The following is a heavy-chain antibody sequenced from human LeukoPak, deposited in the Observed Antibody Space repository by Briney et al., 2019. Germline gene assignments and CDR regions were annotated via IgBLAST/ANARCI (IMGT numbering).Heavy chain of an antibody. V-gene: IGHV3-23*01. CDR1: GFTFSSYA. CDR2: ISGSGGST. J-gene: IGHJ4*02. D-gene: IGHD3-10*01. CDR3: AKPYYYGSRSYMDY. Sequence: GGSLKLSCAASGFTFSSYAMSWVRQAPGKGLEWVSAISGSGGSTYYADSVKGRFTISRDNSKSTLYLQMNSLRAEDTAVYYCAKPYYYGSRSYMDYWGQGTLVTVSS.